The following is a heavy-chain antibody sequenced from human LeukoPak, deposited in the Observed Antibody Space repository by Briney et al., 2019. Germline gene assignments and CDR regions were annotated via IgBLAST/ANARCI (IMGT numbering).Heavy chain of an antibody. CDR1: GYTFTSYA. Sequence: GASVKVSCKASGYTFTSYAMHWVRQAPGQRLEWMGWINAGNGNTKYSPEFQGRVTITRDTSASTAYMELSSLRSEDMAVYYCARSAGNYYYYYYMDVWGKGTTVTVSS. V-gene: IGHV1-3*03. D-gene: IGHD1-1*01. CDR3: ARSAGNYYYYYYMDV. CDR2: INAGNGNT. J-gene: IGHJ6*03.